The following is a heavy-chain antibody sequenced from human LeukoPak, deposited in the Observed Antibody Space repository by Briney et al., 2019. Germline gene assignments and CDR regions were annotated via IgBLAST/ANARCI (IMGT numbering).Heavy chain of an antibody. CDR2: IYHSGST. CDR3: AREPSKKRVFDI. Sequence: SETLSLTCAVSGGSISSGGYSWSWIRQPPGKGLEWIGYIYHSGSTYYNPSLKSRVTISVDRSKNQFSLKLSSVTAADTAVYYCAREPSKKRVFDIWAQGTRVTVS. J-gene: IGHJ3*02. CDR1: GGSISSGGYS. V-gene: IGHV4-30-2*01.